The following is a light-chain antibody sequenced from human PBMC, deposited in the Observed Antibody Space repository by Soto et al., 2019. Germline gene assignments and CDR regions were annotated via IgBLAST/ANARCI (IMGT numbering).Light chain of an antibody. CDR1: QRVSSTY. CDR3: QQYDKSPLT. J-gene: IGKJ4*01. V-gene: IGKV3-20*01. CDR2: STS. Sequence: EIVLTQSPGTLPLSPGERATLSCRATQRVSSTYLAWYQQKPGQAPRLLMYSTSSRATGIPDRFSGSGSGTDFTLTISRLEPEDFAVYYCQQYDKSPLTFGGGTKVEIK.